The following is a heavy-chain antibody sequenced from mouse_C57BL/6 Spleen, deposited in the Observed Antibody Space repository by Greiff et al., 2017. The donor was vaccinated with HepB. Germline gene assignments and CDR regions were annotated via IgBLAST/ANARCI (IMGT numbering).Heavy chain of an antibody. D-gene: IGHD2-1*01. Sequence: QVQLQQPGAELVMPGASVKLSCKASGYTFTSYWMHWVKQRPGQGLEWIGEIDPSDSYTNYNQKFKGKSTLTVDKSSSTAYMQLSSLTSEDSAVYYCARSDYGNSWYFDVWGTGTTVTVSS. V-gene: IGHV1-69*01. CDR2: IDPSDSYT. J-gene: IGHJ1*03. CDR3: ARSDYGNSWYFDV. CDR1: GYTFTSYW.